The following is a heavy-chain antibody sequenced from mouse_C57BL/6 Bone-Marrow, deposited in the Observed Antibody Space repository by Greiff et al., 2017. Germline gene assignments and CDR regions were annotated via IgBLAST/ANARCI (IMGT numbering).Heavy chain of an antibody. D-gene: IGHD2-2*01. CDR1: GYTFTSYW. Sequence: QVQLQQPGAELVKPGASVKLSCKASGYTFTSYWMHWVKQRPGQGLEWLGMIHPNSGSTNYNEKFKSKATLTADKSSSTAYMHLSSLTSEDYAVYYCASWLPFYYAMNYWGQGTSVTVSS. CDR3: ASWLPFYYAMNY. V-gene: IGHV1-64*01. J-gene: IGHJ4*01. CDR2: IHPNSGST.